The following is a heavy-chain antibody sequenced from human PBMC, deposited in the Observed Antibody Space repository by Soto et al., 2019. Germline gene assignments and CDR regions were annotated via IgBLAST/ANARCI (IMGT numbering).Heavy chain of an antibody. CDR3: ARATGGYCSSTSCYGDPKDYYGMDV. D-gene: IGHD2-2*01. V-gene: IGHV1-46*01. J-gene: IGHJ6*02. CDR1: GYTFTSYY. Sequence: GASVKVSCKASGYTFTSYYMHWVRQAPGQGLEWMGIINPSGGSTSYAQKFQGRVTMTRDTSTSTAYMELSRLRSDDTAVYYCARATGGYCSSTSCYGDPKDYYGMDVWGQGTTVTVSS. CDR2: INPSGGST.